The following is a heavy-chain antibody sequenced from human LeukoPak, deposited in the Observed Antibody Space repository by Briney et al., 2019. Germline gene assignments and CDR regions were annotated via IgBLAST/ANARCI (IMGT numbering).Heavy chain of an antibody. Sequence: GESLKISCKGSGYIFTNYWIAWVRQMPGKGLEWMGIIYPVNSDTRYSPSFQGQVTMSVDKSISTAYLQWSSLEASDTAMYYCARRQLGTSCYVCGEDYWGQGTLVTVSS. D-gene: IGHD2-2*01. CDR2: IYPVNSDT. CDR3: ARRQLGTSCYVCGEDY. CDR1: GYIFTNYW. J-gene: IGHJ4*02. V-gene: IGHV5-51*01.